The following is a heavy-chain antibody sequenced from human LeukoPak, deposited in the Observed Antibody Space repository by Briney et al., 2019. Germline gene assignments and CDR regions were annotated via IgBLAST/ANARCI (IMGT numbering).Heavy chain of an antibody. Sequence: GGSLRLSCAASGFTFSDFTMNWVRQAPGKGLEWVASIKPDGSGDHFVDSVKGRFTIARDNVKGSLYLQMSSLRVEDTAVYYCAKLCCSHTAYDFWGPGTLVTVSS. J-gene: IGHJ4*02. CDR1: GFTFSDFT. CDR2: IKPDGSGD. CDR3: AKLCCSHTAYDF. D-gene: IGHD2-21*02. V-gene: IGHV3-7*01.